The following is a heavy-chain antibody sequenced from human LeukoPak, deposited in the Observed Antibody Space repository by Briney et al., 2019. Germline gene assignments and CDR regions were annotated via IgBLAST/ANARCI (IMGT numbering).Heavy chain of an antibody. D-gene: IGHD3-16*01. CDR1: GGSISSDTYF. J-gene: IGHJ4*02. Sequence: PSETLPLTCTVSGGSISSDTYFWGWIRQPPGKGLEWIANIYFTGNTYYNPSLKSCATISVDTSKNQFSLTLSSVTAADTAVYYCASEAHRGGGFDSWGQGTLVTVSS. V-gene: IGHV4-39*01. CDR2: IYFTGNT. CDR3: ASEAHRGGGFDS.